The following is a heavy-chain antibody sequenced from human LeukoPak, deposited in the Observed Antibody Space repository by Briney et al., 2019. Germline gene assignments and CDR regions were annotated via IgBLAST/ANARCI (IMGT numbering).Heavy chain of an antibody. V-gene: IGHV1-69*13. Sequence: ASVKVSCKASGYTFTNLGISWVRQAPGQGLEWMGGIIPIFGTANYAQKFQGGVTITADESTSTAYMELSSLRSEDTAVYYCARGSGSYYRGTTFDYWGQGTLVTVSS. CDR3: ARGSGSYYRGTTFDY. J-gene: IGHJ4*02. CDR2: IIPIFGTA. CDR1: GYTFTNLG. D-gene: IGHD1-26*01.